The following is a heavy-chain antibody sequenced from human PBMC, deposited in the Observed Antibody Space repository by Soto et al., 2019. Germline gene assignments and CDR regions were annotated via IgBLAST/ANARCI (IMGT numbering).Heavy chain of an antibody. CDR3: AKVSSSWYAGFFDL. V-gene: IGHV3-23*01. CDR2: LSDSGGSI. CDR1: GFTFSRHA. Sequence: EVQLLESGGGLVQPGGSLRLSCTASGFTFSRHAMTWVRQAPGKGLEWVSGLSDSGGSIYYADSVKGRFTISRDNSMNTPYLQMNTLRAEDTAIYYCAKVSSSWYAGFFDLWRQGTLVTVSS. D-gene: IGHD6-13*01. J-gene: IGHJ4*02.